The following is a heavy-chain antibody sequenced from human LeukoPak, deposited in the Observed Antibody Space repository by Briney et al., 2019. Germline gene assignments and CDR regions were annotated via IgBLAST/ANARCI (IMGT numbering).Heavy chain of an antibody. V-gene: IGHV3-48*01. J-gene: IGHJ4*02. CDR3: ARDGYYDYVWGSYRSNPFDY. Sequence: GGSLRLSCAASGFTFSSYSMNWVRQAPGKRLEWLSYISGGSGSIIHADSVRGRFTISRDDAMNSLYLQMNSLRAEDTAVYYCARDGYYDYVWGSYRSNPFDYWGQGTLVTVSS. CDR2: ISGGSGSI. CDR1: GFTFSSYS. D-gene: IGHD3-16*02.